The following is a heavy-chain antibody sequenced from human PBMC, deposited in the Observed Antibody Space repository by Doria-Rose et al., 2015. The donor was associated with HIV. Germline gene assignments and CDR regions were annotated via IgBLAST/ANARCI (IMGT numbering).Heavy chain of an antibody. V-gene: IGHV1-18*01. CDR3: ARGASDAGFDT. Sequence: QVQLVQSGAEVKKPGASVKVSCKASGYTFISYGISWVRQAPGQGLELMGWISGHNGNTKYSQKFQGRVTMTTDTSTSTAYMELRRLRSDDTAMYYCARGASDAGFDTWGQGTLVTVSS. CDR2: ISGHNGNT. J-gene: IGHJ5*02. CDR1: GYTFISYG.